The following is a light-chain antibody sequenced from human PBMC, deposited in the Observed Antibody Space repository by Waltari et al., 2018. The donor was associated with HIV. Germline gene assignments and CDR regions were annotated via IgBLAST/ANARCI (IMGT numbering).Light chain of an antibody. V-gene: IGLV2-8*01. J-gene: IGLJ1*01. CDR3: SSYAGSNNYV. CDR1: SRDVGGYNY. Sequence: QSALTQPPSASGSPGQSVTISCTGTSRDVGGYNYVSWYHQHPGKAPKLMIYEVSKRPLGVPDRFSGSKSGNTASLTVSGLQAEDEADYYCSSYAGSNNYVFGTGTKVTVL. CDR2: EVS.